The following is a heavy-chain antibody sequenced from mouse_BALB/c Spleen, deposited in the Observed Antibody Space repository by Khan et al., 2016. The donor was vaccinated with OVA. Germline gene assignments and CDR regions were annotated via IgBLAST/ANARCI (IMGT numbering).Heavy chain of an antibody. CDR3: ARDYGSSFWFAY. V-gene: IGHV1S136*01. D-gene: IGHD1-1*01. CDR2: INAYNDGT. CDR1: GYTFTNYI. J-gene: IGHJ3*01. Sequence: VQLQQSGPELVKPGASVKMSCKASGYTFTNYIIHWVTQKPGQGPEWIGYINAYNDGTKYNEKFKGKATLTSDKSSTTAYMELSGLTSEDSAVYYCARDYGSSFWFAYWGQGTLVTVSA.